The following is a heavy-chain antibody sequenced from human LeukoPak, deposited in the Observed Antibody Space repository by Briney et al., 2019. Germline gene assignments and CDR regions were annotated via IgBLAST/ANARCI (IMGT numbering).Heavy chain of an antibody. CDR3: ARGGRWTSSSGSYGFGYYYYGMDV. D-gene: IGHD1-26*01. V-gene: IGHV4-34*01. Sequence: SETLSLTCAVYGGSFSGYYWSWIRQPPGKGLEWIGEINHSGSTNYNPSLKSRVTISVDTSKNQFSLKLSSVTAADTAVYYCARGGRWTSSSGSYGFGYYYYGMDVWGQGTTVTVSS. J-gene: IGHJ6*02. CDR1: GGSFSGYY. CDR2: INHSGST.